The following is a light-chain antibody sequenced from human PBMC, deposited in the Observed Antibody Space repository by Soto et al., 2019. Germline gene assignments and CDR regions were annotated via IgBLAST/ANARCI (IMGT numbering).Light chain of an antibody. CDR2: DVS. CDR1: SSDVGRYNY. CDR3: SSYTCSGTRV. V-gene: IGLV2-14*01. J-gene: IGLJ1*01. Sequence: QYALTQPASVSGSPGQSITISCTGTSSDVGRYNYVSWYQQHPGKAPKLMIHDVSNRPSVVSNRFSGSKSGNTASLTISVLEAEDEADYYCSSYTCSGTRVFGTWTKVTVL.